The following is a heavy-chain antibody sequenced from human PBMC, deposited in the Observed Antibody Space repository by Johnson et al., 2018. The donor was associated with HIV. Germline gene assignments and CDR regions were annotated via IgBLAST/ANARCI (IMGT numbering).Heavy chain of an antibody. CDR2: VWFDGRNK. CDR3: ASAIPGRSSLDGFDF. V-gene: IGHV3-33*01. Sequence: QVQLVESGGGVVQPGRSLRLSCAASGFTFSNYGMHWVRQAPGKGLEWVAVVWFDGRNKYYSDSVKGRFTISRDDSKNTLYLQMNSLRAEDTAAYYCASAIPGRSSLDGFDFWGQGTMVTVSS. CDR1: GFTFSNYG. D-gene: IGHD2-2*01. J-gene: IGHJ3*01.